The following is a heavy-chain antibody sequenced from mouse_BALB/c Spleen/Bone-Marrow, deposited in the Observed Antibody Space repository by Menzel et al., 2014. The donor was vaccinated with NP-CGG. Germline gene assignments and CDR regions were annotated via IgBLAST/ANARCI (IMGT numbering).Heavy chain of an antibody. Sequence: QVQLKESGPGLVAPSQSLSITCTVSEFSLTSYGVHWVRQPPGKGLEWLGVIWAGGNTNYNSALMSRLNINKDSSKSQVFLKMNSLQSDDTAMYYCARDTYSGNPYALDYWGQGTSVTVSS. CDR2: IWAGGNT. J-gene: IGHJ4*01. CDR1: EFSLTSYG. CDR3: ARDTYSGNPYALDY. D-gene: IGHD2-10*01. V-gene: IGHV2-9*02.